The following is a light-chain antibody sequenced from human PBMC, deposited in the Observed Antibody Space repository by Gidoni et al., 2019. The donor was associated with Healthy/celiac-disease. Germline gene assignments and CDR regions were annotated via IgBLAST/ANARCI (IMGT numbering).Light chain of an antibody. CDR1: SSNIGAGYD. CDR2: GNS. Sequence: QSVLPQPPSVSGAPGQRVTISCTGSSSNIGAGYDVHWYQQHPGTAPKLLIYGNSNRPSGLPDRFSGSKSGTSAALAITGLQAEDEADYYCQSYDSSLSGPWVFGGGTKLTVL. J-gene: IGLJ3*02. V-gene: IGLV1-40*01. CDR3: QSYDSSLSGPWV.